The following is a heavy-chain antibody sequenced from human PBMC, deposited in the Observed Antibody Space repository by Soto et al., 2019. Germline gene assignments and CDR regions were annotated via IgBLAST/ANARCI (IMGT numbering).Heavy chain of an antibody. Sequence: QLQLQESGPGLVRPSETLSLTCTVSGGSISTTSYFWGWIRQPPGKGLDWIGSINHSGSTFYNPSHKSRVTMSVDTSKNRFSLNLSSVTATDTARYYCARSVAGTYYAAFDYWGLGTLITVSS. CDR1: GGSISTTSYF. D-gene: IGHD3-10*01. CDR2: INHSGST. V-gene: IGHV4-39*02. CDR3: ARSVAGTYYAAFDY. J-gene: IGHJ4*02.